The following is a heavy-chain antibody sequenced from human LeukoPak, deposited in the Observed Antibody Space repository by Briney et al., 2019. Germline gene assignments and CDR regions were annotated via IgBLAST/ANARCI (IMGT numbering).Heavy chain of an antibody. CDR3: ARGPLGSGSYSTRYFDL. Sequence: SETLSLTCTVSGGSFSSSSYYWGWIRQPPGKGLEWIGNIYYSGTTYYNPFLKSRVTISVDTSKNQFSLRLSSVTAADTAVYYCARGPLGSGSYSTRYFDLWGRGTLVTVSS. CDR2: IYYSGTT. J-gene: IGHJ2*01. D-gene: IGHD3-10*01. CDR1: GGSFSSSSYY. V-gene: IGHV4-39*07.